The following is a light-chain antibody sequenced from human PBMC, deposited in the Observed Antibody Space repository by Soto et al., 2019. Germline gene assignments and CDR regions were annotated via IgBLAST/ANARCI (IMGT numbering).Light chain of an antibody. CDR1: QSVVYSSNNKNY. J-gene: IGKJ1*01. Sequence: DIVMTQSPDSLAVSLGERVTINCKSSQSVVYSSNNKNYLAWYQQKPGQPPKLLIYWASTRESGVPDRFSGSGSGTDFTLTISSLQAEDVAVYYCQQYYSTPRTFGQGTKVEIK. V-gene: IGKV4-1*01. CDR3: QQYYSTPRT. CDR2: WAS.